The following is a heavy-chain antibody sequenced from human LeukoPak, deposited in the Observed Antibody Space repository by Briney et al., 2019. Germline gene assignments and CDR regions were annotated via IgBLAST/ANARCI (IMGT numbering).Heavy chain of an antibody. D-gene: IGHD2-2*03. J-gene: IGHJ4*02. Sequence: GGSLRLSFAASGFTFSSYAMRWVRQAPGKGLEWVSAISGGGDSTYYAATVEGRSTISRDNSKNPLNLQMNSLRAEDTAEYFCAKAVSPVDVGYWGRGALVTVSS. CDR2: ISGGGDST. V-gene: IGHV3-23*01. CDR3: AKAVSPVDVGY. CDR1: GFTFSSYA.